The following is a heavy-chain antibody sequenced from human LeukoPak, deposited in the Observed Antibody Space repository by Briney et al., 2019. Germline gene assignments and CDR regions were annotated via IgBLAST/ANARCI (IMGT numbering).Heavy chain of an antibody. J-gene: IGHJ6*03. D-gene: IGHD2-2*01. CDR2: INWNGGST. V-gene: IGHV3-20*04. CDR1: GYTFEDYG. CDR3: ASIYCSSTSCYDYYMDV. Sequence: GGSLRLSCAASGYTFEDYGMSWVRQAPGQGLEWVSGINWNGGSTGYADSVKGRFTISRDNAKNSLYLQMNSLRAEDTALYYCASIYCSSTSCYDYYMDVWGKGTTVTVSS.